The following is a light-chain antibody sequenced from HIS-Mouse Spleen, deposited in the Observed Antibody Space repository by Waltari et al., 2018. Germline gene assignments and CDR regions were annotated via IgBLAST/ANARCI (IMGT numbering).Light chain of an antibody. J-gene: IGLJ2*01. V-gene: IGLV3-1*01. CDR1: KLGDKY. Sequence: SYELTQPPSVSVSPGQTASITCSGDKLGDKYACWYQQKPGQSPVLVIYQDSKRPSGIPERFSGPNSGNTATLPISGTQAMDEADYYCQAWDSSYSVFGGGTKLTVL. CDR3: QAWDSSYSV. CDR2: QDS.